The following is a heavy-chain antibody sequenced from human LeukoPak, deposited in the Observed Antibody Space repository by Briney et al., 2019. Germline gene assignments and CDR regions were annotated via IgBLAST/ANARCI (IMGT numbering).Heavy chain of an antibody. Sequence: PSETLSLTCAVYGGSFSGYYWSWIRQPPGKGLEWIGEINHSGSTNYNPSLKSRVTISVDTSKNQFSLKLSPVTAADTAVYYCARVRDDAFDIWGQGTMVTASS. V-gene: IGHV4-34*01. CDR1: GGSFSGYY. CDR2: INHSGST. CDR3: ARVRDDAFDI. J-gene: IGHJ3*02. D-gene: IGHD3-10*01.